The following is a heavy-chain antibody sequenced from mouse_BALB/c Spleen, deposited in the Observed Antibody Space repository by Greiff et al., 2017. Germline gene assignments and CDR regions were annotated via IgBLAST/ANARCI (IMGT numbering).Heavy chain of an antibody. CDR3: AIHYDAAMDY. D-gene: IGHD1-2*01. Sequence: VQLQQSGPGLVKPSQSLSLTCTVTGYSITSDYAWNWIRQFPGNKLEWMGYISYSGSTSYNPSLKSRISITRDTSKNQFFLQLNSVTTEDTATYYCAIHYDAAMDYWGQGTSVTVSS. J-gene: IGHJ4*01. V-gene: IGHV3-2*02. CDR2: ISYSGST. CDR1: GYSITSDYA.